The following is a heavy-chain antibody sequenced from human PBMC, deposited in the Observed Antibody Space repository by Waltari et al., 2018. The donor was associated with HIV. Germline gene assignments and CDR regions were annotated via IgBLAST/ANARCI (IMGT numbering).Heavy chain of an antibody. D-gene: IGHD3-22*01. V-gene: IGHV3-53*02. CDR2: FYAGGST. Sequence: EVQLVETGGGLIQPGGSLRLSCAASGFTVSSNYMSWVRQAPGKGLEWVSTFYAGGSTYYADSVKGRFTISRDNAKNTLYLQMNSLRGEDTAVYYCARLFKFEDSGYRPLANWGQGTLVTVSS. J-gene: IGHJ4*02. CDR1: GFTVSSNY. CDR3: ARLFKFEDSGYRPLAN.